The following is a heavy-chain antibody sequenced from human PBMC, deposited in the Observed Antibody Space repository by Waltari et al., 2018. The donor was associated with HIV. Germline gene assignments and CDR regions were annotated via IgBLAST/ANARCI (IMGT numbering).Heavy chain of an antibody. CDR3: AIDNVLLDFYNGLDV. D-gene: IGHD1-20*01. V-gene: IGHV4-61*02. Sequence: QVQLHESGPGLGKPSQTLSLTCPVSGASIPRNSYYWICIRQPAGKGLEWIGRIYSSESTNYNPSLKSRVTISIDTSKNQFSLRLTSMTAADTAVYYCAIDNVLLDFYNGLDVWGQGTTVTVSS. CDR1: GASIPRNSYY. J-gene: IGHJ6*02. CDR2: IYSSEST.